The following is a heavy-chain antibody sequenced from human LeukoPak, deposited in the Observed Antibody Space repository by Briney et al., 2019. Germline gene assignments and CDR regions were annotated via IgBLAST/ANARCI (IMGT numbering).Heavy chain of an antibody. D-gene: IGHD3-3*01. Sequence: GGSLRLSCAASGFTFSSYRMNWVRQAPGKGLEWVSYISSSSSIKYYADSVKGRFTISRDNAKNSLYLQMNSLRAEDTAVYYCARDAHYDFWSGYYSTWPLGYWGQGTLVTVSS. V-gene: IGHV3-48*04. CDR3: ARDAHYDFWSGYYSTWPLGY. CDR1: GFTFSSYR. J-gene: IGHJ4*02. CDR2: ISSSSSIK.